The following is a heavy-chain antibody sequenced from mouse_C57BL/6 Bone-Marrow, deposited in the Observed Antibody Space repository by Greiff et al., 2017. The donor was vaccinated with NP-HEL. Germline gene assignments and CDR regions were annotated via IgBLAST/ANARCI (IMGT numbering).Heavy chain of an antibody. V-gene: IGHV1-59*01. J-gene: IGHJ2*01. CDR2: IDPSDSYT. Sequence: VQLQQPGAELVRPGTSVKLSCKASGYTFTSYWMHWVKQRPGQGLEWIGVIDPSDSYTNYNQKFKGKATLTVDTSSSTAYMQLSSLTSEDSAVYYCARSYYSPYYFDYWGQGTTLTVSS. CDR1: GYTFTSYW. CDR3: ARSYYSPYYFDY. D-gene: IGHD2-12*01.